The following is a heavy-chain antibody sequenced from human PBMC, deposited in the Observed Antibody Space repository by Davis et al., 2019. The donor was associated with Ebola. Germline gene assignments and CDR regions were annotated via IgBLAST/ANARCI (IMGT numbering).Heavy chain of an antibody. J-gene: IGHJ4*02. D-gene: IGHD3-16*02. CDR3: ARGPKYDYVWGSYRYRPSYYFDY. CDR2: INHSGST. CDR1: GGSFSGYY. Sequence: GSLRPSCALYGGSFSGYYRSWIRQPPGKGLEWIGEINHSGSTNYNPSLKSRVTISVDTSKNQFSLKLSSVTAADTAVYYCARGPKYDYVWGSYRYRPSYYFDYWGQGTLVTVSS. V-gene: IGHV4-34*01.